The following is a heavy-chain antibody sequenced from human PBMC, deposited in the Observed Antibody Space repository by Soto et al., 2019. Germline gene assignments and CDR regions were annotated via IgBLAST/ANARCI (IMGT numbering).Heavy chain of an antibody. D-gene: IGHD5-18*01. Sequence: QVQLVQSGAEVREPGASVKVPCKASGYTFTNYGVSWVRQAPGQGLEWMGWIGGYKGNTNYAQKHQGRVTLTTDTSTSTAYMELRSLRSDDTAVYYCAPHTLDTGMPSGYWGQGTLVTVSS. CDR1: GYTFTNYG. CDR3: APHTLDTGMPSGY. V-gene: IGHV1-18*01. J-gene: IGHJ4*02. CDR2: IGGYKGNT.